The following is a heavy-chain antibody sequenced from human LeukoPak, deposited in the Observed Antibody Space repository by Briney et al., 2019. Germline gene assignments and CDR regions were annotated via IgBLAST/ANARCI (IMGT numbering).Heavy chain of an antibody. CDR3: ARSRAGFTVIYFDY. D-gene: IGHD4-17*01. J-gene: IGHJ4*02. V-gene: IGHV4-31*03. CDR1: GGSISSGDYY. Sequence: SETLSLTCTVSGGSISSGDYYWSWIRQHPGKGLEWIGYIHYSGSTHYNPSLKSRVIISVDTSKNQFSLKLRSVADADTAVYYCARSRAGFTVIYFDYWGQGTLVTVSS. CDR2: IHYSGST.